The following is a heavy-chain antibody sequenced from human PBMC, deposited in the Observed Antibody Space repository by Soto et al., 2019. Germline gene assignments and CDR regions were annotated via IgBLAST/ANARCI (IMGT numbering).Heavy chain of an antibody. CDR1: GGSISSGGYS. D-gene: IGHD3-3*01. J-gene: IGHJ4*02. Sequence: QLQLQESGSGLLKPSQTLSLTCAVSGGSISSGGYSWSWIRQPPGKGLEWIGYIYHSGSTYYNPSLKRRVTISVDRSKNQFSLKLSSVTAADTAVYYCARGHYDFWSGYYGGSYFDYWGQGTLVTVSS. CDR3: ARGHYDFWSGYYGGSYFDY. V-gene: IGHV4-30-2*01. CDR2: IYHSGST.